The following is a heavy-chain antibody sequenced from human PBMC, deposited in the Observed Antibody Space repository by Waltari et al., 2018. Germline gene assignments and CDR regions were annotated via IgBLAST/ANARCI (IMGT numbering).Heavy chain of an antibody. Sequence: QVQLQESGPGLVKPSETLSLTCTVSGGSISSYYWSWIRQPAGKGLEWIGRIYTSGSTDYNPSLKSRVTMSVDTSKNQFSLKLSSVTAADTAVYYCAREEGCSGGSCYEYFQHWGQGTLVTVSS. D-gene: IGHD2-15*01. CDR1: GGSISSYY. J-gene: IGHJ1*01. V-gene: IGHV4-4*07. CDR3: AREEGCSGGSCYEYFQH. CDR2: IYTSGST.